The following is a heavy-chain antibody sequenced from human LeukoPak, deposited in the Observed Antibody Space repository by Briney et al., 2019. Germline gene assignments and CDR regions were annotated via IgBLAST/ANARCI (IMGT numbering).Heavy chain of an antibody. D-gene: IGHD3-3*01. Sequence: EASVKVSCKASGYTFTSYAMHWVRQAPGQRLEWMGWINGGNGNTKYSQEFQGRVTITRDTPASTAYMEVSSLRSEDMAVYYCARARGSYDFWSGYSAVFDYWGQGTLVTVSS. CDR2: INGGNGNT. V-gene: IGHV1-3*03. CDR1: GYTFTSYA. J-gene: IGHJ4*02. CDR3: ARARGSYDFWSGYSAVFDY.